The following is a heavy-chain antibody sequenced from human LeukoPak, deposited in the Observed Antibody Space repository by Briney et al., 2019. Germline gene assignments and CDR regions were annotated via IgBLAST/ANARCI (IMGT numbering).Heavy chain of an antibody. CDR2: IYYSGST. J-gene: IGHJ4*02. CDR3: ARWYSSSWYYFDY. D-gene: IGHD6-13*01. Sequence: PSETLSLTCTVSVGSISSYYWSWIRQPPAKGLDWIGYIYYSGSTNYNPSLKSRVTISVDTSKNQFSLKLSSVTAADTAVYYCARWYSSSWYYFDYWGQGTLVTVSS. V-gene: IGHV4-59*01. CDR1: VGSISSYY.